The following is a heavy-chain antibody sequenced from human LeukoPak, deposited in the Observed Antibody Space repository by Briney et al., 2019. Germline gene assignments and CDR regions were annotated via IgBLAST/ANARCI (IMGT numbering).Heavy chain of an antibody. CDR1: GGTFSSYA. J-gene: IGHJ6*03. Sequence: SVKVSCKASGGTFSSYAISWVRQAPGQGLEWMGRIIPILGIANYAQEFQGRVTITADKSTSTAYMELSSLRSEDTAVYYCARMGCSSTSCYTGYYYYYMDVWGKGTTVTVSS. CDR3: ARMGCSSTSCYTGYYYYYMDV. CDR2: IIPILGIA. D-gene: IGHD2-2*02. V-gene: IGHV1-69*04.